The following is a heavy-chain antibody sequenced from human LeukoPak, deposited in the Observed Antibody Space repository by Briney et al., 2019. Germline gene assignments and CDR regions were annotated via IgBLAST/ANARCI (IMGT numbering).Heavy chain of an antibody. CDR1: GFTFSSYA. V-gene: IGHV3-23*01. CDR3: AELGITMIGGV. Sequence: GGSLRLSCSASGFTFSSYAMSWVRQAPGKGLEWVSVITAGGGSTYYADSVKGRFTISRDNAKNSLYLQMNSLRAEDTAVYYCAELGITMIGGVWGKGTTVTISS. D-gene: IGHD3-10*02. CDR2: ITAGGGST. J-gene: IGHJ6*04.